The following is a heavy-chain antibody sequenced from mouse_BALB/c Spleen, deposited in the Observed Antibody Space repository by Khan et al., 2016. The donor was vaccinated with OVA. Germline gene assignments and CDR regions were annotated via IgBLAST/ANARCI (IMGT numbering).Heavy chain of an antibody. CDR1: GFTFSSYA. CDR2: ISSGGSLT. J-gene: IGHJ2*01. V-gene: IGHV5-9-3*01. D-gene: IGHD2-1*01. Sequence: EVELVESGGGLVKPGGSLKVSCAASGFTFSSYAMSWVRQTPEKRLEWVATISSGGSLTYYPDSVQGRFTISRDNGKNTLYLLMSSLRSEDTAMYDWLRVYFGYFDYWGQGTTLTVSS. CDR3: LRVYFGYFDY.